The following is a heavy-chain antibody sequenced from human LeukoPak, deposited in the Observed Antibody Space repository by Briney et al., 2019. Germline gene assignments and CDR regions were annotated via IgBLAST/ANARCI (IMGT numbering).Heavy chain of an antibody. J-gene: IGHJ4*02. CDR1: GFIFSSYT. CDR3: ARDRPTLTGYYPFDY. V-gene: IGHV3-21*01. Sequence: GGSLRLSCAASGFIFSSYTMNWVRQAPGKGLEWVSSISSSSSYKYYADPVKGRFTISRDNAKNSLFLQMNSLRAEDTAVYYCARDRPTLTGYYPFDYWGQGTLVTVSS. CDR2: ISSSSSYK. D-gene: IGHD3-9*01.